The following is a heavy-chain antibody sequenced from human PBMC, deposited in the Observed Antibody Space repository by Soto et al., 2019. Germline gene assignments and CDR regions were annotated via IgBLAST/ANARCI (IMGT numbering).Heavy chain of an antibody. CDR3: ARATYYGDYGGVFDY. J-gene: IGHJ4*02. Sequence: EVQLVESGGGLVQPGGSLRLSCAASGFTFSNYWMSWVRQAPGEGLEWVANIKQDGSETYYVDSVKGRFTISRDNAKNSLYLQMNSLRAEDTAVYYCARATYYGDYGGVFDYWGQGTLVTVSS. D-gene: IGHD4-17*01. V-gene: IGHV3-7*01. CDR1: GFTFSNYW. CDR2: IKQDGSET.